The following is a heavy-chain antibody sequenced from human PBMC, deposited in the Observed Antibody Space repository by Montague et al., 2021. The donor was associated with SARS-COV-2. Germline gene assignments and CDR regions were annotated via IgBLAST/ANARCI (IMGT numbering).Heavy chain of an antibody. CDR3: ARGTEVGAFDD. CDR1: GGSINGYY. D-gene: IGHD1-26*01. Sequence: SETLSLTCTVSGGSINGYYWTWVRQPPGKGLQWIAHIYYNGRTSYIPSLKSRLSVSLGKAKYQFSLELTSVTAADTARYFCARGTEVGAFDDWGQGITVTVSS. V-gene: IGHV4-59*01. CDR2: IYYNGRT. J-gene: IGHJ6*02.